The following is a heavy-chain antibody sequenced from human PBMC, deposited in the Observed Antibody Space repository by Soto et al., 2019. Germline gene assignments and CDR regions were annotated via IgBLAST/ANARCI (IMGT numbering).Heavy chain of an antibody. CDR1: GFAFRSYG. V-gene: IGHV3-33*01. CDR2: IWPAGPNK. J-gene: IGHJ5*01. D-gene: IGHD2-15*01. Sequence: QVKLEESGGGVVQTGRSRRLSCVVSGFAFRSYGMHWVRQAPGKGPEWVASIWPAGPNKFYADSVNGRFTISRDNSRNTLNLKMNSLRVEDTAVYYCSSGRSVVTPFGSLGRGTLVTVSS. CDR3: SSGRSVVTPFGS.